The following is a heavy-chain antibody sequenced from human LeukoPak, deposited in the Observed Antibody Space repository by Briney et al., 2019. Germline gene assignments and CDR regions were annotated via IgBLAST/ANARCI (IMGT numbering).Heavy chain of an antibody. CDR1: GGSISTYY. V-gene: IGHV4-59*01. Sequence: SETLSLTCTLSGGSISTYYCSWIRQPPGKGLEWIGYIYHSGSTNYNPSLESRVTISVDTSKNQFSLKLSSVTAADTAVYYCARGGGYASPIGYWGQGALVTVSS. CDR3: ARGGGYASPIGY. CDR2: IYHSGST. J-gene: IGHJ4*02. D-gene: IGHD5-12*01.